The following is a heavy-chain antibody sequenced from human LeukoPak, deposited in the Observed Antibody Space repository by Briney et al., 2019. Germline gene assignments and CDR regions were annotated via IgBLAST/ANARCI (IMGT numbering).Heavy chain of an antibody. D-gene: IGHD1-26*01. CDR3: AKDSSGSYGVRYYFDY. Sequence: GGSLRLSCAASGFTVSSNYMSWVRQAPGKGLEWVSAISGSGGSTYYADSVKGRFTISRDNSKNTLYLQMNSLRAEDTAVYYCAKDSSGSYGVRYYFDYWGQGTLVTVSS. V-gene: IGHV3-23*01. CDR1: GFTVSSNY. J-gene: IGHJ4*02. CDR2: ISGSGGST.